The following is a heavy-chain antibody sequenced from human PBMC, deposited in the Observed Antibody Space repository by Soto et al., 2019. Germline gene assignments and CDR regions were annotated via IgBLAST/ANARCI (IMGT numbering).Heavy chain of an antibody. CDR2: INPNSGGT. D-gene: IGHD6-6*01. CDR1: GYTFTGYY. CDR3: ARVLAAPGRGGNAFDI. V-gene: IGHV1-2*04. J-gene: IGHJ3*02. Sequence: ASVKVSCKASGYTFTGYYMHWVRQAPGQGLEWMGWINPNSGGTNYAQKFQGWFTMTRDRSIGTAYMELSRLRSDDRAGYYCARVLAAPGRGGNAFDIWGQGTMVTVSS.